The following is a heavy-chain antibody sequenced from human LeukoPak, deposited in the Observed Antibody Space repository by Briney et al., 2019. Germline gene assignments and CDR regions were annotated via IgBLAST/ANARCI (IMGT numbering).Heavy chain of an antibody. D-gene: IGHD3-9*01. CDR1: GFTFSSYS. V-gene: IGHV3-21*04. Sequence: GGSLRLSCAASGFTFSSYSMNWVRQAPGKGLEWVSSISSSSSYIYYADSVKGRFTISRDNAKNSLYLQMNSLRAEDTAVYYCAKQYDILTGYSSYYYYYMDVWGKGTTVTISS. CDR2: ISSSSSYI. J-gene: IGHJ6*03. CDR3: AKQYDILTGYSSYYYYYMDV.